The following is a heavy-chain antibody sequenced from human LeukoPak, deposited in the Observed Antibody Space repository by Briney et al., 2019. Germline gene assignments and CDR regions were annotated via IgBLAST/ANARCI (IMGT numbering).Heavy chain of an antibody. CDR2: IKQDGSEK. Sequence: GGSLRLSCAASGFTFSIYWMSWVRQAPGKGLEWVANIKQDGSEKYYVDSVKGRFTISRDNAKNSLYLQMNSLRAEDTAVYYCARDLSVGGSYQDWGQGTLVTVSS. D-gene: IGHD3-16*02. CDR3: ARDLSVGGSYQD. CDR1: GFTFSIYW. J-gene: IGHJ4*02. V-gene: IGHV3-7*01.